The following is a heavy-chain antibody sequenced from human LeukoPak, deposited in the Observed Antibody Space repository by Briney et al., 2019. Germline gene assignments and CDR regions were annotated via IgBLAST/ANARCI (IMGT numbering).Heavy chain of an antibody. CDR3: ARDRYGDGFAHFDY. D-gene: IGHD5-24*01. CDR1: GYTFTAYA. CDR2: ITPSDGA. Sequence: ASVTVSCKSSGYTFTAYAMHWVRQAPGQGLEWMGWITPSDGANYAQKFQGRLTMTTDTSMSTTYMDLNRLTSDDTAVYFCARDRYGDGFAHFDYWGQGTLVTVSS. J-gene: IGHJ4*02. V-gene: IGHV1-2*02.